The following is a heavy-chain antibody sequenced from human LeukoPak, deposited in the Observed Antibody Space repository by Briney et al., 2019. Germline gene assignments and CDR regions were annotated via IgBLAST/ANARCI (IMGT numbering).Heavy chain of an antibody. CDR3: ARRPYSDTSGRLSDV. CDR2: IGSSGSPT. Sequence: GGSLRLSCAASGFAFSSYNMNWVRQAPGKGLEWISYIGSSGSPTHYADSVGSRLTISRDNAKNSLYLQMNSLRDEDTAVYFCARRPYSDTSGRLSDVWGQGTTVTVSS. J-gene: IGHJ6*02. CDR1: GFAFSSYN. V-gene: IGHV3-48*02. D-gene: IGHD3-22*01.